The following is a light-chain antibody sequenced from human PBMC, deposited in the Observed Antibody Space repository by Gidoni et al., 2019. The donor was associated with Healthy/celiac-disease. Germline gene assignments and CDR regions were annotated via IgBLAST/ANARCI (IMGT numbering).Light chain of an antibody. J-gene: IGKJ5*01. Sequence: EIVLTQSPATLSLSPGERATLSCRASQSVSSYLAWYQQKPGQAPRLLIYDASNRATGIPARFSGSGSGTAFSLTISRLEPEDFAVYYCQQRSNWLITFGQGTRLEIK. CDR2: DAS. CDR1: QSVSSY. V-gene: IGKV3-11*01. CDR3: QQRSNWLIT.